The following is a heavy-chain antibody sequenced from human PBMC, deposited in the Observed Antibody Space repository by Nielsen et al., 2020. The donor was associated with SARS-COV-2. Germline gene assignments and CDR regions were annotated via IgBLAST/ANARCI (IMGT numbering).Heavy chain of an antibody. V-gene: IGHV1-18*01. J-gene: IGHJ3*02. D-gene: IGHD3-22*01. CDR2: ISAYNGNT. CDR3: ARGTASYYYDSSGYYAAFDI. Sequence: ASVKVSCKASGYTFTSYGISWVRQAPGQGLEWMGWISAYNGNTNYAQKLQGRVTMTTDTSTSTAYMELRSLRSDDTAVYYCARGTASYYYDSSGYYAAFDIWGQGTMVTVSS. CDR1: GYTFTSYG.